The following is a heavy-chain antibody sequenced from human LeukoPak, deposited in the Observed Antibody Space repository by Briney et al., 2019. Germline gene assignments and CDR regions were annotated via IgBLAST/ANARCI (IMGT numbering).Heavy chain of an antibody. CDR3: TTESDY. CDR1: GFTFSDHY. CDR2: TRNKANSYTT. J-gene: IGHJ4*02. Sequence: GGSLRLSCAASGFTFSDHYMDWVRQAPGKGLEWVGRTRNKANSYTTEYAASVKGRFTISRDDSKNTLYLQMNSLKTEDTAVYYCTTESDYWGQGTLVTVSS. V-gene: IGHV3-72*01.